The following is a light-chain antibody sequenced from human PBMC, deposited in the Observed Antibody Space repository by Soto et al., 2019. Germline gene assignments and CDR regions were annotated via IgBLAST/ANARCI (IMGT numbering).Light chain of an antibody. CDR2: GAS. J-gene: IGKJ1*01. CDR1: QSVSSSY. CDR3: QQYNDWPTWT. Sequence: EIVLTQSPGTLSLSPGERATLSCRASQSVSSSYLAWYQQKPGQAPRLLIYGASTRATGIPPRFSGSGSGTEFTLTISSLQSEDFAVYYCQQYNDWPTWTFGQGTKVDI. V-gene: IGKV3-15*01.